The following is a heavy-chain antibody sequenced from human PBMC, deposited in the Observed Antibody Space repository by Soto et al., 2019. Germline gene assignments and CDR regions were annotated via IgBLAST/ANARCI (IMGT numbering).Heavy chain of an antibody. CDR2: IYHSGST. CDR3: ARIPSP. V-gene: IGHV4-30-2*01. Sequence: SETLSLTCTVSGGSISSSSYYWGWIRQPPGKGLEWIGYIYHSGSTYYNPSLKSRVTISVDRSKNQLSLKLSSVTAADTAVYYCARIPSPWGQGTLVTVSS. D-gene: IGHD2-21*01. J-gene: IGHJ5*02. CDR1: GGSISSSSYY.